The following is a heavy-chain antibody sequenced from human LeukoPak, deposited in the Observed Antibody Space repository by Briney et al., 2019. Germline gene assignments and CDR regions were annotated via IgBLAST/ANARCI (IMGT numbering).Heavy chain of an antibody. Sequence: PGGSLRLSCADSGFTFSSYSMNWVRQAPGKGLEWVSSISSSSSYIYYADSVKGRFTISRDNAKNSLYLQMNSLRAEDTAVYYCATAPPNWFDPWGQGTLVTVSS. V-gene: IGHV3-21*01. J-gene: IGHJ5*02. CDR2: ISSSSSYI. CDR3: ATAPPNWFDP. CDR1: GFTFSSYS.